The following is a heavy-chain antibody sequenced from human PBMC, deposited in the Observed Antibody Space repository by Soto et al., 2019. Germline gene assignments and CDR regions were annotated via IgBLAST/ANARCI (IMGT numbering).Heavy chain of an antibody. CDR1: GFTFSSYA. CDR3: ANSKNYDILTGPYHFDY. J-gene: IGHJ4*02. V-gene: IGHV3-23*01. D-gene: IGHD3-9*01. CDR2: ISGSGGST. Sequence: GGSLRLSCAASGFTFSSYAMSWVRQAPGKGLEWVSAISGSGGSTYYADSVKGRFTISRDNSKNTLYLQMNSLRAEDTAVYYCANSKNYDILTGPYHFDYWGQGTLVTVSS.